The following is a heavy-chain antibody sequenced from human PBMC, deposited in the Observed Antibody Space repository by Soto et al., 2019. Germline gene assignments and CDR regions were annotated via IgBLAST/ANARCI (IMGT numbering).Heavy chain of an antibody. CDR3: ATDVEKRRYYDFWSGYLH. Sequence: GGSPRLSCEASRLPFSSFWMSWVRQAPGKGLEWVANINQDGSEHYYVDSVKGRFTISRDNAKNSLYLQMNSLRAEDTAVYYCATDVEKRRYYDFWSGYLHWGQGTLVTVSS. CDR1: RLPFSSFW. D-gene: IGHD3-3*01. V-gene: IGHV3-7*01. CDR2: INQDGSEH. J-gene: IGHJ4*02.